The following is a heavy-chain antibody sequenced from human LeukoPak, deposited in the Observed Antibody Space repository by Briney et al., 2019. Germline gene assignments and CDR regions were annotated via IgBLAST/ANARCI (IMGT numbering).Heavy chain of an antibody. Sequence: GRSLRLSCAASGFTFRTYGMHWVRQAPGKGLEWVEIIWYDGSTKYYAESVKGRFTISRDNSKNMLYLQMNSLRAEDTAVYYCARVSDYSNYFDFWGQGTLVTVSS. V-gene: IGHV3-33*01. CDR3: ARVSDYSNYFDF. CDR1: GFTFRTYG. CDR2: IWYDGSTK. D-gene: IGHD4-11*01. J-gene: IGHJ4*02.